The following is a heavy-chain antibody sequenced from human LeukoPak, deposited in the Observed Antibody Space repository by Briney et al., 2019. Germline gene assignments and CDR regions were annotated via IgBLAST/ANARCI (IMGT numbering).Heavy chain of an antibody. CDR2: ISGSGGNA. D-gene: IGHD2/OR15-2a*01. Sequence: GGSLRLSCTASGFTFSNSAMNWVRQAPGKGLEWVSAISGSGGNAYYPNSVKGRFTISRDNSRSTLYLQMNSLRAEDTAVYYCAKGQVFQCDYWGQGTLVTVSS. CDR1: GFTFSNSA. V-gene: IGHV3-23*01. CDR3: AKGQVFQCDY. J-gene: IGHJ4*02.